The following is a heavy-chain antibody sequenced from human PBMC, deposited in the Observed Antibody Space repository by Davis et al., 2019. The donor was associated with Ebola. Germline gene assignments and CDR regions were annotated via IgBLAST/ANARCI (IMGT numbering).Heavy chain of an antibody. CDR1: GFRFSSHW. D-gene: IGHD3-10*01. CDR3: ARRNYYGSGSNYFDY. Sequence: GESLKISCKDSGFRFSSHWIAWVRQMPGKGLEWMGIIYPGDSDTRYSPSFEGQVTISVDKSIPTAYLQWSSLKASDTAMYYCARRNYYGSGSNYFDYWGQGTLLTVSS. J-gene: IGHJ4*02. V-gene: IGHV5-51*01. CDR2: IYPGDSDT.